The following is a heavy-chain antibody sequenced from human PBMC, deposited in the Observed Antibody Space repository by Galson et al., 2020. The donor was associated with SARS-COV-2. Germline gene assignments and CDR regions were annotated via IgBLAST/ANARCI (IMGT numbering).Heavy chain of an antibody. J-gene: IGHJ6*02. Sequence: SQTLSLTCAISGDSVSSNSAAWNWIRQSPSRGLEWLGRTYYRSKWYNDYAVSVKSRITINPDTSKNQFSLQLNSVTPEDTAVYYCARGLYQAPQQLWLVSYYYYGMDVWGQGTTVTVSS. V-gene: IGHV6-1*01. CDR2: TYYRSKWYN. CDR3: ARGLYQAPQQLWLVSYYYYGMDV. CDR1: GDSVSSNSAA. D-gene: IGHD5-18*01.